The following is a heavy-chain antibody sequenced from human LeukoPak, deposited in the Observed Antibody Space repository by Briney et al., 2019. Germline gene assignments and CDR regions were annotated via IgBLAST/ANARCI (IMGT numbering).Heavy chain of an antibody. J-gene: IGHJ4*02. Sequence: PGGSLRLSCAASGFTFSNVWMGWFRQAPGKGLEWVGRIRKATEGGATDYAAPVQGRFTISRDDSSNTLYLQMNSLKTEDTAVYFRASAMWGSQCTCPDYWGQGTLVTVSS. V-gene: IGHV3-15*01. D-gene: IGHD3-16*01. CDR2: IRKATEGGAT. CDR3: ASAMWGSQCTCPDY. CDR1: GFTFSNVW.